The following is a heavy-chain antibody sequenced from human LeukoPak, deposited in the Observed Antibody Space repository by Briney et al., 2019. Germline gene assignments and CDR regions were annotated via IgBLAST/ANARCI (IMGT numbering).Heavy chain of an antibody. D-gene: IGHD6-19*01. Sequence: GGSLRLSCAASGFTFSSYGMHWVRQAPGKGLEWVAFIRYDGSNKYYADSVKGRFTISRDKSKNTLYLQMNSLRAEDTAVYYCAKDEEQWLVQYYYYGMDVWGQGTTVTVSS. CDR1: GFTFSSYG. V-gene: IGHV3-30*02. CDR3: AKDEEQWLVQYYYYGMDV. J-gene: IGHJ6*02. CDR2: IRYDGSNK.